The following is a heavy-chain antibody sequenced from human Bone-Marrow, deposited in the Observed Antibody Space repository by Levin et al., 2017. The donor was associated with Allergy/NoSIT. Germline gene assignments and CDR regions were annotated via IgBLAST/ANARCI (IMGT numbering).Heavy chain of an antibody. Sequence: LSLTCVASGFTFRSYGMHWIRQVPGKGLEWVASLWDDGSNEDYADSVKGRFIISRDNSKNTLYLQMNSLRPDDTAQYYCARLGNSGSPQIDYWGQGTLVTVSS. CDR3: ARLGNSGSPQIDY. CDR2: LWDDGSNE. J-gene: IGHJ4*02. D-gene: IGHD6-25*01. CDR1: GFTFRSYG. V-gene: IGHV3-33*01.